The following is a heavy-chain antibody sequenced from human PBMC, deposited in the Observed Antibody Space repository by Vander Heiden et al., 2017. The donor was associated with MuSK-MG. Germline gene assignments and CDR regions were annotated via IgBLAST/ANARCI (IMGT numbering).Heavy chain of an antibody. V-gene: IGHV4-39*01. D-gene: IGHD6-19*01. J-gene: IGHJ4*02. CDR2: IYYSGST. Sequence: QLQLQESGPGLVKPSETLSLTCTVPGGSISSRSYYWGWIRQPPGKGLEWIGSIYYSGSTYYNPSLKSRVTISVDTSKNQFSLKLSSVTAADTAVYYCARNAVIISSGWYYFDYWGQGTLVTVSS. CDR1: GGSISSRSYY. CDR3: ARNAVIISSGWYYFDY.